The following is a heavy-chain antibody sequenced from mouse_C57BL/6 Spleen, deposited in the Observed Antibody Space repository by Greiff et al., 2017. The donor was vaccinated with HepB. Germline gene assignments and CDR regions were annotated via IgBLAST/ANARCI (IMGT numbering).Heavy chain of an antibody. V-gene: IGHV1-55*01. Sequence: QVQLQQPGAELVKPGASVKMSCKASGYTFTSYWITWVKQRPGQGLEWIGDIYPGSGSTNYNEKFKSKATLTVDTSSSTAYMQLSRLTSEDSAVYYCARGDYEPGRFAYWGQGTLVTVSA. CDR2: IYPGSGST. J-gene: IGHJ3*01. CDR3: ARGDYEPGRFAY. D-gene: IGHD2-4*01. CDR1: GYTFTSYW.